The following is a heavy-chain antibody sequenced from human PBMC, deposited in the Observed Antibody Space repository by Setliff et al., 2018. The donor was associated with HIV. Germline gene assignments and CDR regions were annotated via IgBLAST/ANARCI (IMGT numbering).Heavy chain of an antibody. CDR1: DGSFSGYY. Sequence: SETLSLTCAVNDGSFSGYYWAWIRQPPGKGLEWIGEISHSGSPNYNPSLKSRVTMSRDTSKNQLSLSLSSVTAADTAVYYCARVRFFDRIGYFARPYYFLDSWGQGTLVTVSS. CDR2: ISHSGSP. D-gene: IGHD3-22*01. CDR3: ARVRFFDRIGYFARPYYFLDS. V-gene: IGHV4-34*01. J-gene: IGHJ4*02.